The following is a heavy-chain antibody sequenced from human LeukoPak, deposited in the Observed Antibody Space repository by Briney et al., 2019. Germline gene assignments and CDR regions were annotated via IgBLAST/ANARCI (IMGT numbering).Heavy chain of an antibody. CDR1: GLSFSNCN. Sequence: PGGSLRLSCAASGLSFSNCNMNWVRQAPGKGLEWVSSITTGGIYKYYADSVKGRFTISRDNAKNLLYLQMKSLRVEDTAVYYCARVTITATGYDLDYWGQGTLVTVSS. D-gene: IGHD5-12*01. J-gene: IGHJ4*02. V-gene: IGHV3-21*01. CDR3: ARVTITATGYDLDY. CDR2: ITTGGIYK.